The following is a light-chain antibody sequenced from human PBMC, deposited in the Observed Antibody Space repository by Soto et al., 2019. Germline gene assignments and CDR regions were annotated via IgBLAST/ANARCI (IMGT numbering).Light chain of an antibody. Sequence: EVVMTQSPATPSVFPGERVTLSCRASQSVSTSLAWYQQKPGQAPRLLIYSASTRATGIPARFSGSGSGTEFTLTISSLESEDFAVYYCQQYINGYTFGQGTKLDIK. CDR2: SAS. CDR3: QQYINGYT. J-gene: IGKJ2*01. V-gene: IGKV3-15*01. CDR1: QSVSTS.